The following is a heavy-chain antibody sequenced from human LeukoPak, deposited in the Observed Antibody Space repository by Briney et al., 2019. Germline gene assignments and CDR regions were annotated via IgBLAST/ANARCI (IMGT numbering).Heavy chain of an antibody. V-gene: IGHV1-46*01. CDR1: GYTFTIYY. Sequence: ASVTVSFKASGYTFTIYYMHWVRQAPGQGLEWMGIINPSGGSTSYAQKFQGRVTITRDMSTSTAYMELRSLRSDDTAVYYCARDTYYYDSSGYYYASHYFDYWGQGTLVTVSS. CDR2: INPSGGST. J-gene: IGHJ4*02. D-gene: IGHD3-22*01. CDR3: ARDTYYYDSSGYYYASHYFDY.